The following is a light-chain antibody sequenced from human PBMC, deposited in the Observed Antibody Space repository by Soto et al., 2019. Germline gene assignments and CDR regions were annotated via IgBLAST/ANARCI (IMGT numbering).Light chain of an antibody. CDR1: QSISSY. V-gene: IGKV1-39*01. CDR2: AAS. Sequence: IQMTPSPSSVSASVGDRVTITCRASQSISSYLNWYQQKPGKVPNVLIYAASSLQSGVPSRLSGSGSGTDFTLTISSLQPEDFATYYCQQSYSTPWTFGQGTKVDIK. J-gene: IGKJ1*01. CDR3: QQSYSTPWT.